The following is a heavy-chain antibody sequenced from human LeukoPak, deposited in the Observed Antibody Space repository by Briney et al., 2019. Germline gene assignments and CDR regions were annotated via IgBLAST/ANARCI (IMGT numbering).Heavy chain of an antibody. CDR1: GFTVSNNY. Sequence: GGSLRLSCAASGFTVSNNYMTWVRQAPGKGLEWVSVIYSTGSTYYADSVKGRFTISRDNSKNTLYLQMNSLRVEDTAIYYCAKAPGGGNWNWGQGTLVTVSS. V-gene: IGHV3-53*01. J-gene: IGHJ4*02. CDR2: IYSTGST. D-gene: IGHD4-23*01. CDR3: AKAPGGGNWN.